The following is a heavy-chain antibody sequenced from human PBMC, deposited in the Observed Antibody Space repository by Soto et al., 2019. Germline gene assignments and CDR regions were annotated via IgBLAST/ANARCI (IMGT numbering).Heavy chain of an antibody. J-gene: IGHJ4*02. Sequence: GGSLRLSCAASGFTFSDYYMSWIRQAPGKGLEWVSYISSSGSTIYYADYVKGRFTISRDNAKNSLYLQMNSLRAEDTAVYYCARVLAAAGYYFDYWGQGTLVTVSS. D-gene: IGHD6-13*01. CDR3: ARVLAAAGYYFDY. CDR2: ISSSGSTI. CDR1: GFTFSDYY. V-gene: IGHV3-11*04.